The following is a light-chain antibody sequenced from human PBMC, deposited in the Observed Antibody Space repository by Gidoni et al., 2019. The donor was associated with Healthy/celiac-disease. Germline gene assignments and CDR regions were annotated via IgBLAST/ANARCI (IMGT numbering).Light chain of an antibody. V-gene: IGLV2-14*01. Sequence: QSALPPPASVSGSPGQSSTISCSGTSSAVGGYNYVSWYQQHPGKAPKLMIYEVSNRPSGVSNRFSGSKSGNTASLTISGLQAEDEADYYCSSYTSSSTRVFGTGTKVTVL. J-gene: IGLJ1*01. CDR3: SSYTSSSTRV. CDR2: EVS. CDR1: SSAVGGYNY.